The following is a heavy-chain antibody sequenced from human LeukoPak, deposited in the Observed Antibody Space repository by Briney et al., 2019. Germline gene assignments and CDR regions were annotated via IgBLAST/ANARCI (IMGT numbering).Heavy chain of an antibody. CDR2: ITSSATYI. CDR3: ARDPYSGNYGSYYYYYMDV. J-gene: IGHJ6*03. D-gene: IGHD1-26*01. CDR1: GFTFNNYN. Sequence: GGSLKLSCAASGFTFNNYNMNWVRQAPGRALEWLSSITSSATYIFYADSVRGRFTISRDNAKNSLYLQMNSLGPEDTAVYYCARDPYSGNYGSYYYYYMDVWGEGTTVTISS. V-gene: IGHV3-21*01.